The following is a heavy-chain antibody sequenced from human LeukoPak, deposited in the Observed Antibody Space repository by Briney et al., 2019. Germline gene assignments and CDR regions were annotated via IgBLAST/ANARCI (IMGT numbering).Heavy chain of an antibody. J-gene: IGHJ3*02. CDR2: IYYSGST. CDR3: ARSRDGYPDAFDI. CDR1: GGSISNYY. D-gene: IGHD5-24*01. Sequence: SETLSLTCTVSGGSISNYYWSWIRQSPGKGLEWIGYIYYSGSTNYNPSLKSRVTISVDTSKNQFSLKLSSVTAADTAVYYCARSRDGYPDAFDIWGQGTMVTVSS. V-gene: IGHV4-59*08.